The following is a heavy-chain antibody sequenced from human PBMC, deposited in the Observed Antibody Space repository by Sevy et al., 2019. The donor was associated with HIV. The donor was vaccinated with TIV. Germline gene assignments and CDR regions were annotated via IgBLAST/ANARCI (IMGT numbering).Heavy chain of an antibody. CDR2: VYYTGGT. J-gene: IGHJ3*02. CDR1: GGSINSDH. Sequence: SETLSLTCTVSGGSINSDHWNWIRQPPGKGLEWIGYVYYTGGTNYNPSLKNRVTISVDRTKNQFSLKLTSVTAADTAGYYWASRNDFDIGGQGTMVTVSS. CDR3: ASRNDFDI. V-gene: IGHV4-59*08.